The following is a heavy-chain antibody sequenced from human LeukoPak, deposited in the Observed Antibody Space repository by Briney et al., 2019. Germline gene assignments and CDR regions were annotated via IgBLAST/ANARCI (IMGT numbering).Heavy chain of an antibody. J-gene: IGHJ1*01. CDR3: ARAYCSSTSCEGYFQH. CDR2: ISAYNGNT. CDR1: GYTFTSYG. D-gene: IGHD2-2*01. Sequence: ASVKVSCKASGYTFTSYGISWVRQAPGQGLEWMGWISAYNGNTNYSQKFQGRVTITRDTSASTAYMELSSLRSEDTAVYYCARAYCSSTSCEGYFQHWGQGTLVTVSS. V-gene: IGHV1-18*01.